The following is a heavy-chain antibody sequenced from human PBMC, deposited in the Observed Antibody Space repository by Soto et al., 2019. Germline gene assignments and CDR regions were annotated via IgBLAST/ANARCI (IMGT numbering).Heavy chain of an antibody. D-gene: IGHD1-1*01. CDR2: INADNGNT. V-gene: IGHV1-3*01. Sequence: ASVKVSCKASGYTFSSYSLHWVRQAPGQGLEWMGWINADNGNTRYSQKFQGRVTFTRDTSASTAYMEVSSLRSEDTAVYYCAREVFINWKDIWGPGTTVTVSS. J-gene: IGHJ6*02. CDR3: AREVFINWKDI. CDR1: GYTFSSYS.